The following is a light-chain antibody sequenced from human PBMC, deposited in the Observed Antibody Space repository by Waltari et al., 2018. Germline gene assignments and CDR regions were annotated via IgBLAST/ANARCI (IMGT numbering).Light chain of an antibody. V-gene: IGLV2-23*02. CDR2: EVN. CDR1: SSDVGNYNL. CDR3: CSYAGITTPVV. J-gene: IGLJ2*01. Sequence: QSALTQPASVSGSPGQSITISCPGTSSDVGNYNLVSWYQQRPGKAPKLMIFEVNKRPSGVSNRFSGSKSGNTASLTISGLQAEDEADYFCCSYAGITTPVVFGGGTKMTVL.